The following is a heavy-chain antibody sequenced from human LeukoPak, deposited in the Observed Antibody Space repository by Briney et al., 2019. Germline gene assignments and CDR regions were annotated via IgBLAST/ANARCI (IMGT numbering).Heavy chain of an antibody. CDR1: GYTFTSYG. CDR3: AKSLEDTAMDYFDY. CDR2: ISAYNGNT. Sequence: GASVKVSCKASGYTFTSYGISWVRQAPGQGLEWMGWISAYNGNTNYAQKLQGRVTMTTDTSTSTAYMELRSLRSDDTAAYYCAKSLEDTAMDYFDYWGQGTLVTVSS. J-gene: IGHJ4*02. V-gene: IGHV1-18*01. D-gene: IGHD5-18*01.